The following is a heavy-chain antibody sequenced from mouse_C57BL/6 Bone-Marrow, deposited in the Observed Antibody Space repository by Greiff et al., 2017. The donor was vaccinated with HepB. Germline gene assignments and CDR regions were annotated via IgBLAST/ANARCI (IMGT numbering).Heavy chain of an antibody. Sequence: VQRVESGAELVRPGASVKLSCKASGYTFTDYYINWVKQRPGQGLEWIARIYPGSGNTYYNEKFKGKATLTAEKSSSTAYMQLSSLTSEDSAVYFCARGITTAYFDVWGTGTTVTVSS. D-gene: IGHD1-2*01. CDR2: IYPGSGNT. J-gene: IGHJ1*03. V-gene: IGHV1-76*01. CDR1: GYTFTDYY. CDR3: ARGITTAYFDV.